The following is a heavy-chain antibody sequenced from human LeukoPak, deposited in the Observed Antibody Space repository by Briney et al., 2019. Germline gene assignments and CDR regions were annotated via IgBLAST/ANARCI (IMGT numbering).Heavy chain of an antibody. CDR3: ARDAGEGFDY. J-gene: IGHJ4*02. Sequence: SETLSLTCTVSGGSISSYYWSWIRQPPGKGQEWIGYIYYSGSTNCNPSLKSRVTISVDTSKNQFSLKLSSVTAADTAVYYCARDAGEGFDYWGQGTLVTVSS. CDR1: GGSISSYY. CDR2: IYYSGST. V-gene: IGHV4-59*01.